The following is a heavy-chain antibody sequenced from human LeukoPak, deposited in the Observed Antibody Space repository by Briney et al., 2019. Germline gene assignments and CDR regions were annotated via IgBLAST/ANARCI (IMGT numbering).Heavy chain of an antibody. Sequence: PGGFLRLSCAASGFTFSSYGMHWVRQAPGKGLEWVAALSYDGSDKWYTDSVKGRFTISRDNSENTVYLQMNSLRTEDTAVYYCAKDRSYYGAGSFFEYWGQGTLVTVSS. J-gene: IGHJ4*02. V-gene: IGHV3-30*18. CDR1: GFTFSSYG. D-gene: IGHD3-10*01. CDR2: LSYDGSDK. CDR3: AKDRSYYGAGSFFEY.